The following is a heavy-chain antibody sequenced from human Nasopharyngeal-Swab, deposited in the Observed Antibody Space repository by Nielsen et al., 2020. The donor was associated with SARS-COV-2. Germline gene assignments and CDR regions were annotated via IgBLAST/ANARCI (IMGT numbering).Heavy chain of an antibody. J-gene: IGHJ4*02. CDR3: AREPLDCSGGSCYSRGSDY. Sequence: GESLKIPCAASGFTLSDYYITWVRQAPGKGLGWVSRINSDGSSTSYADSVKGRFTISRDKAKNTLYLQMNSLRAEDTAVYYCAREPLDCSGGSCYSRGSDYWGQGTLVTVSS. D-gene: IGHD2-15*01. CDR2: INSDGSST. V-gene: IGHV3-74*01. CDR1: GFTLSDYY.